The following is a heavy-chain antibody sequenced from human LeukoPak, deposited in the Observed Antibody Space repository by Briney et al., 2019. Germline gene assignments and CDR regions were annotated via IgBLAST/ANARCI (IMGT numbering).Heavy chain of an antibody. J-gene: IGHJ4*02. CDR3: ARTSIAVAGRRRWDFDY. D-gene: IGHD6-19*01. Sequence: KSGGSLRLSCAASGFTFSSYSMNWVRQAPGKGLEWVSSISNSSSYIYYADSVKGRFTISRDNAKNSLYLQMNSLRAEDTAVYYCARTSIAVAGRRRWDFDYWGQGTLVTVSS. CDR1: GFTFSSYS. CDR2: ISNSSSYI. V-gene: IGHV3-21*01.